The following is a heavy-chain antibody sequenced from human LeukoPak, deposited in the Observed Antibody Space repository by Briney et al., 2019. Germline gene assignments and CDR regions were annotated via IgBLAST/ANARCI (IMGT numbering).Heavy chain of an antibody. CDR1: GGSFSGYY. Sequence: SETLSLTCAVYGGSFSGYYWSWNRQPPGKGLEWIGEINHSGSTNYNPSLKSRVTISVDTSKNQFSLKLSSVTAADTAVYYCASGVYSSSDYYYYGMDVWGQGTTVTVSS. D-gene: IGHD6-13*01. V-gene: IGHV4-34*01. CDR3: ASGVYSSSDYYYYGMDV. CDR2: INHSGST. J-gene: IGHJ6*02.